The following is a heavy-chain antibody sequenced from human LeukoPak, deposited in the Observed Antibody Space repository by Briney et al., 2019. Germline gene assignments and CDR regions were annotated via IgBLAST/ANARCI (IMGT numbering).Heavy chain of an antibody. J-gene: IGHJ4*02. V-gene: IGHV3-23*01. Sequence: GGSLRLSCAASGFTFSSYAMSWVRQAPGKGLEWVSAISGSGGSTYYADSVKGRFTISRDNTKNSLYLQMNSLGVEDTAVYYCGRGSGAPDCWGQGTLVTVS. CDR3: GRGSGAPDC. CDR2: ISGSGGST. CDR1: GFTFSSYA. D-gene: IGHD2-21*01.